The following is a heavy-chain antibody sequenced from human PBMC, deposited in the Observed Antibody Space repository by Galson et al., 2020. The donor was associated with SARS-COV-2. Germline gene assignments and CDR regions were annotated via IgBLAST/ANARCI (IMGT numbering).Heavy chain of an antibody. D-gene: IGHD2-2*01. V-gene: IGHV4-30-2*01. CDR1: GGSISSGDYS. CDR3: ARSPPAYYYYYYYMDV. J-gene: IGHJ6*03. Sequence: SETLSLTCTVSGGSISSGDYSWIWIRQPPGKGLAWIGYLFQSGNTFYNPSLESRVTMSVDRSKNQFSLKLTSVTAADTAVYFCARSPPAYYYYYYYMDVWGMGTTVTVSS. CDR2: LFQSGNT.